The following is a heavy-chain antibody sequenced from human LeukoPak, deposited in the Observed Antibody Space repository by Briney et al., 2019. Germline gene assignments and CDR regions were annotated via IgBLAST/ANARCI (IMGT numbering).Heavy chain of an antibody. CDR1: GYTFTNNW. CDR3: ARDHSVGDIAWWFDP. CDR2: INPTGTST. J-gene: IGHJ5*02. Sequence: GASVKVSCKTSGYTFTNNWMYWVRQAPGQGLEWVGVINPTGTSTLYAQNFQGRVTLTRDMSTTTDYMELRSLTSEDTAVYYCARDHSVGDIAWWFDPWGQGTLVSVSS. D-gene: IGHD3-10*01. V-gene: IGHV1-46*01.